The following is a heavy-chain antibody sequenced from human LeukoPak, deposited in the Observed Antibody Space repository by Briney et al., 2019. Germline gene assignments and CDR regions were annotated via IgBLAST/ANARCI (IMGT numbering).Heavy chain of an antibody. CDR3: AREYSSWPVTTYLNWFHP. V-gene: IGHV1-69*05. CDR2: IIPIFGTA. Sequence: VKVSCKASGGTFSSYAISWVRQAPGQGLEWMGGIIPIFGTANYAQEFQGRVTITTDESTSTAYMELSSLRPEDTAVYYCAREYSSWPVTTYLNWFHPWGQGTLVTVSS. J-gene: IGHJ5*02. D-gene: IGHD4-17*01. CDR1: GGTFSSYA.